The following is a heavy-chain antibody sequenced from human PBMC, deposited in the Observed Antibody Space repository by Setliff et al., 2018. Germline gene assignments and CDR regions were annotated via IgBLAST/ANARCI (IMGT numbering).Heavy chain of an antibody. Sequence: VASVKVSCKASGYTFTGYYMHWVRQAPGQGLGWMGWINPNSGGTNYAQKFQGRVTMTRDTSISTAYMELNRLRSDDTAVYYCARTIVGGATRLDYWGLGTLVTVSS. CDR3: ARTIVGGATRLDY. V-gene: IGHV1-2*02. J-gene: IGHJ4*02. CDR1: GYTFTGYY. CDR2: INPNSGGT. D-gene: IGHD1-26*01.